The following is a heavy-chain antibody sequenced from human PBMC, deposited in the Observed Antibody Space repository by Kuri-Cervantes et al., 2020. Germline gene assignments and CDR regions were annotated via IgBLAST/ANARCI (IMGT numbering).Heavy chain of an antibody. Sequence: ETLSLTCTVSGDSVSSTTYYWSWMQQPPGKGLEWIGFISYSGSTNYNPSLKSRVTISVDTSKNQFSLKLSSVTAADTAVYYCASRTDYGDLADAFDIWGQGTMVTVSS. CDR3: ASRTDYGDLADAFDI. D-gene: IGHD4-17*01. J-gene: IGHJ3*02. CDR1: GDSVSSTTYY. V-gene: IGHV4-61*01. CDR2: ISYSGST.